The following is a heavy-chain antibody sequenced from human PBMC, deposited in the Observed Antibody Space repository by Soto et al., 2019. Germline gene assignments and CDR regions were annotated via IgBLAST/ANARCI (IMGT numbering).Heavy chain of an antibody. J-gene: IGHJ4*02. CDR2: SSSSSSCI. CDR1: GFTFSSYS. D-gene: IGHD3-3*01. CDR3: ARSSDFWSGCDY. Sequence: GGSLRLSCAASGFTFSSYSMNWVRQAPGKGLEWVSSSSSSSSCIYYADSVNGRFTISRANAKNSLYLQMNSLRAEDTAVFYCARSSDFWSGCDYWGQGTLVTAPQ. V-gene: IGHV3-21*01.